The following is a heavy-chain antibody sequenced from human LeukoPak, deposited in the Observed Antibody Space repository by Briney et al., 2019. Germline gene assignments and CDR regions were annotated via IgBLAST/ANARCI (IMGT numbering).Heavy chain of an antibody. CDR3: AKDEDDYVWGSYRSP. Sequence: GGSLRLSCAASGFTFSSYAMSWVRQAPGKGLEWVSAISGSGGSTYYADSVKGRFTISRDNSKNTLYLQMNSLRAEDTAVYYCAKDEDDYVWGSYRSPWGQGTLVTVSS. D-gene: IGHD3-16*02. V-gene: IGHV3-23*01. CDR2: ISGSGGST. J-gene: IGHJ5*02. CDR1: GFTFSSYA.